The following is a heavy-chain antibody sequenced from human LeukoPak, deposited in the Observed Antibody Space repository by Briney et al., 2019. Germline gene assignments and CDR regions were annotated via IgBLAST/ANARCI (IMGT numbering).Heavy chain of an antibody. CDR3: ARATGSGYDLGLYYFDD. J-gene: IGHJ4*02. V-gene: IGHV3-30*04. D-gene: IGHD5-12*01. Sequence: GGSLRLSCAASGFNFSSYAMHWVRQAPGGGLEWVAVILYDGSNEHYADSVKGRLTISRDNSKSTLYLQMNSLRGEDTAVYYCARATGSGYDLGLYYFDDWGQGTLVTVSS. CDR1: GFNFSSYA. CDR2: ILYDGSNE.